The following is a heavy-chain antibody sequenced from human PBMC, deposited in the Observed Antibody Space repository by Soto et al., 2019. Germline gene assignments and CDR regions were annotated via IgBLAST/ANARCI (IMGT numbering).Heavy chain of an antibody. CDR1: WFTVSSYN. CDR2: TYSGGTT. CDR3: ARKLSGAVQGWAYGMDV. J-gene: IGHJ6*02. V-gene: IGHV3-53*01. Sequence: PVGSLRLSCAASWFTVSSYNMIWVRQAPVKGLEWVSVTYSGGTTQYADSVKGRFTVSRDNSKNTLYLQMSSLRDEDTAVYYCARKLSGAVQGWAYGMDVWGRGTTVTVSS. D-gene: IGHD1-26*01.